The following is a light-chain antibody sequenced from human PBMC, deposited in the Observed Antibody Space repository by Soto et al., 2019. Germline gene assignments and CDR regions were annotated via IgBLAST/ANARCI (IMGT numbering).Light chain of an antibody. V-gene: IGKV3-11*01. J-gene: IGKJ4*01. Sequence: EIVLTQSPATLSLSPGERATLSCRASQSVSSYLAWYQQKPGQAPRLLIYDASNRATGIPARYSGSGSGTDFTRTISSLEPEDFAVYDCQQRSNWLLTFGGGTKVEIK. CDR3: QQRSNWLLT. CDR2: DAS. CDR1: QSVSSY.